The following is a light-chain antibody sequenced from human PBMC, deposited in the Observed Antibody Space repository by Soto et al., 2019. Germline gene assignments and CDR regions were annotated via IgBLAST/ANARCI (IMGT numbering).Light chain of an antibody. CDR2: DVT. Sequence: QSVLTQPASMSGSPGESITISCTGTSSDIGYFNYVSWYQEHPDKAPKLIIYDVTKRPSGISNRFSGSKSGNTASLTISGLQAEDEAHYYCTSYTSSVTFRVLFGGGTKLTVL. CDR3: TSYTSSVTFRVL. CDR1: SSDIGYFNY. V-gene: IGLV2-14*01. J-gene: IGLJ2*01.